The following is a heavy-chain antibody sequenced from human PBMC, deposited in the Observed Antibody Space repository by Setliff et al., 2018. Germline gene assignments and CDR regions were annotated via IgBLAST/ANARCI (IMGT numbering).Heavy chain of an antibody. Sequence: SETLSLTCAVYGGSFSGYYWIWIRQPPGKGLEWIGEINHSGSTNYNPSLKSRVTISVDTSKNQFSLKLSSVTAADTAVYYCARVSLKAYYDFWSGYYDRYFDYWGQGTLVTVST. D-gene: IGHD3-3*01. V-gene: IGHV4-34*01. CDR2: INHSGST. J-gene: IGHJ4*02. CDR3: ARVSLKAYYDFWSGYYDRYFDY. CDR1: GGSFSGYY.